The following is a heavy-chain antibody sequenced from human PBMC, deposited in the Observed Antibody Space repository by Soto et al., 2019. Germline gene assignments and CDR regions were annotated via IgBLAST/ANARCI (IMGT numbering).Heavy chain of an antibody. J-gene: IGHJ4*02. D-gene: IGHD6-13*01. CDR3: AKTGYSSSWSSFDY. CDR2: ISFDGSNK. V-gene: IGHV3-30*18. Sequence: GGSLRLSCAASGFTFSNYGMHWVRQAPGKGLEWVAFISFDGSNKYHADSVKGRFTISRDNSKNTLYLQMNSLRAEDTAVYYCAKTGYSSSWSSFDYWGQGTLVTVSS. CDR1: GFTFSNYG.